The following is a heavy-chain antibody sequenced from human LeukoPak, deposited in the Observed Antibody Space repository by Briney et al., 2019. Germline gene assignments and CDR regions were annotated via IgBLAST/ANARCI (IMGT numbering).Heavy chain of an antibody. CDR1: GFTFSNYG. D-gene: IGHD3-22*01. CDR3: VKDTAYYYDSSGYYPFDF. CDR2: IRYDGSNK. Sequence: WGSLRLSCAASGFTFSNYGIHWVRQAPGKGLEWGAFIRYDGSNKYYADSVKGRFTISRDNSKNTLYLQMNSLRAEDTAVYYCVKDTAYYYDSSGYYPFDFWGQGTLVTVSS. V-gene: IGHV3-30*02. J-gene: IGHJ4*02.